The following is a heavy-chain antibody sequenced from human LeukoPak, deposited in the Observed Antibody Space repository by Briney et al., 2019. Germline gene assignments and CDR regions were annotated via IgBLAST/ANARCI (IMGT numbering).Heavy chain of an antibody. CDR3: ARRRGSYCFDY. Sequence: GGSLRLSCAASGFSVSNSYMSWVRQAPGKGLEWVANIKQDGSEKYYADSVEGRFTISRDNAKNSLYLQMNSLRAEDTAVYYCARRRGSYCFDYWGQGTLVTVSS. CDR1: GFSVSNSY. V-gene: IGHV3-7*01. J-gene: IGHJ4*02. CDR2: IKQDGSEK. D-gene: IGHD3-10*01.